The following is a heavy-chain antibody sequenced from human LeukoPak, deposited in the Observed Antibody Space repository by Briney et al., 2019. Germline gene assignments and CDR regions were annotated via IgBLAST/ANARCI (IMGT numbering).Heavy chain of an antibody. Sequence: ASVKVSCKASGGTFSSYAISWVRQAPGPGLEWMGGIIPIFGTANYAQKFQGRVTITTDESTSTAYMELSSLRSEDTAVYYCAREVGATTDAFDIWGQGTMVTVSS. CDR2: IIPIFGTA. J-gene: IGHJ3*02. D-gene: IGHD1-26*01. CDR3: AREVGATTDAFDI. CDR1: GGTFSSYA. V-gene: IGHV1-69*05.